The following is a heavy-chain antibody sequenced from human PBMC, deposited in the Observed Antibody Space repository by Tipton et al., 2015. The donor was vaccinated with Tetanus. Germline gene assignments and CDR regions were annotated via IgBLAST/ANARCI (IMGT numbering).Heavy chain of an antibody. CDR2: IDPNSGGT. CDR3: ARDRGDYIYYGMDV. J-gene: IGHJ6*02. CDR1: GYTFTGYY. Sequence: QLVQSGAEMMKPGASVKVSCKASGYTFTGYYMYWVRQAPGQGLEWMGRIDPNSGGTVYAQKFQGRVTMTRDTSISTAYMELSSLRSDDTAVYYCARDRGDYIYYGMDVWGPGTTVTVS. D-gene: IGHD3-22*01. V-gene: IGHV1-2*06.